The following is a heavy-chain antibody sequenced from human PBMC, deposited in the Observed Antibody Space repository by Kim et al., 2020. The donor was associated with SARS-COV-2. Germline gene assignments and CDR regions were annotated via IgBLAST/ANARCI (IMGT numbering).Heavy chain of an antibody. CDR3: ARRACSGTSCYFDY. Sequence: ASVKVSCMASGYTFTSSYIHWVRHTPGQGLEWMGIINPNGGSTSYAQKFQGRVAMTRDTSTSTVHMELTGLRSEDTAVYYCARRACSGTSCYFDYWGQGTRVTVSS. CDR2: INPNGGST. D-gene: IGHD2-2*01. J-gene: IGHJ4*02. V-gene: IGHV1-46*01. CDR1: GYTFTSSY.